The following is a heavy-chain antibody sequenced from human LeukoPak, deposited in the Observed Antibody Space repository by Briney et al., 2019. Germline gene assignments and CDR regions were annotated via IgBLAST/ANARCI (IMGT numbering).Heavy chain of an antibody. CDR1: GYTFTGYY. J-gene: IGHJ6*03. D-gene: IGHD2-2*01. CDR3: ARDPYCSGTSCSLSIYYYYYMDV. CDR2: IYPNTGGA. Sequence: GASVKVSCKASGYTFTGYYMHWVRQAPGQGLEWMGWIYPNTGGANYAQKFQGRVTMTRDTSISTAYMELSRLRSDDTAVYYCARDPYCSGTSCSLSIYYYYYMDVWGKGTTVTVSS. V-gene: IGHV1-2*02.